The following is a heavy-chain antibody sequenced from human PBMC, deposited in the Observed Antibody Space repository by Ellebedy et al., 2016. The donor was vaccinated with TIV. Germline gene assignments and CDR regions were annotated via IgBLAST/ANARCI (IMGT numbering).Heavy chain of an antibody. D-gene: IGHD6-19*01. J-gene: IGHJ6*03. CDR2: INTYNGNT. CDR1: GYTLFYYG. CDR3: ARAPFKGSSGWYNPTYYYYHMDV. V-gene: IGHV1-18*04. Sequence: ASVKVSCXASGYTLFYYGINWVRQAPGQGLEWMGWINTYNGNTDYAQKFQGRVTMTTDTSTGTAYMELRSLTSDDTAVYYCARAPFKGSSGWYNPTYYYYHMDVWGSGTTATVSS.